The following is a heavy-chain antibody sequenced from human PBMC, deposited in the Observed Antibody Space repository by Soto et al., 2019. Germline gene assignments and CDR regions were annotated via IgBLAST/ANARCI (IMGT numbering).Heavy chain of an antibody. D-gene: IGHD6-19*01. Sequence: SETLSLTCAVSCYSISSGYYWGWIRQPPGKGLEWIGSIYHSGSTYYNPSLKSRVTISVDTSKNQFSLKLSSVTAADTAVYYCARDARALIAVAGTVDAFDIWGQGTMVTVSS. V-gene: IGHV4-38-2*02. CDR2: IYHSGST. CDR1: CYSISSGYY. CDR3: ARDARALIAVAGTVDAFDI. J-gene: IGHJ3*02.